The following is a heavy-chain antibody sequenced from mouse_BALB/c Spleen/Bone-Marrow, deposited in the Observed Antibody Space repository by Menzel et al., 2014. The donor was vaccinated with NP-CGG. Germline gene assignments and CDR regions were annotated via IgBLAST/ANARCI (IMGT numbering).Heavy chain of an antibody. D-gene: IGHD1-1*01. J-gene: IGHJ2*01. V-gene: IGHV1-4*02. CDR3: AREGTYYAYFDY. Sequence: AQLQQSAAELARPGASVKLSCKASGYIFTSYTIQWIKQRPGQGLEWIGYINPRIGYTDYNQKFKDKTTLTADKSSTTTYMQLNSLTSEDSAVYYCAREGTYYAYFDYWGQGTTLTVSS. CDR1: GYIFTSYT. CDR2: INPRIGYT.